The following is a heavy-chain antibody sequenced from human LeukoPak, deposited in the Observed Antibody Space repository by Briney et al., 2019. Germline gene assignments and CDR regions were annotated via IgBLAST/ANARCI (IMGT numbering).Heavy chain of an antibody. CDR3: ARDQYYDSKGWFDP. Sequence: ASVKVSCKASGYTFTSYGISWVRLAPGHGLEWMGWISAYNGNRKYEKKLQGRVTMTTDTATSTAYMELSSLRADDTAVYYCARDQYYDSKGWFDPWGQGTLVTVYS. V-gene: IGHV1-18*01. J-gene: IGHJ5*02. D-gene: IGHD3-16*01. CDR2: ISAYNGNR. CDR1: GYTFTSYG.